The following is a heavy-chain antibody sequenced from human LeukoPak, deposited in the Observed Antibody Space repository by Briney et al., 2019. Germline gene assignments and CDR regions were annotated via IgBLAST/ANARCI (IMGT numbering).Heavy chain of an antibody. CDR3: ARSTTQVDYFDY. V-gene: IGHV5-51*01. Sequence: GESLKISCKGSGYNFPNYWIGWVRQMPGKGLEWMGIIYPGDSDTRYSPSFQGQVTISADKSISTAYLQWSSLKASDTAMYYCARSTTQVDYFDYWGQGTLVTVSS. D-gene: IGHD2/OR15-2a*01. J-gene: IGHJ4*02. CDR2: IYPGDSDT. CDR1: GYNFPNYW.